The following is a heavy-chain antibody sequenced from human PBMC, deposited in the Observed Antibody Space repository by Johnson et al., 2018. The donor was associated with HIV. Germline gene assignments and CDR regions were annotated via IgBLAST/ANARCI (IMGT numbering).Heavy chain of an antibody. D-gene: IGHD3-16*01. J-gene: IGHJ3*01. CDR1: GFTVSSNY. CDR2: IYCGGSP. V-gene: IGHV3-53*01. Sequence: VQLVESGGGLIQPGGSLRLSCAASGFTVSSNYMSWVRQAPGKGLEWVSIIYCGGSPYYSASLKGRFIISRDNSKNTLYLQMNSLRAEDTAVYYCATPLGGWGWGDAFDVWGQGTMVTVSS. CDR3: ATPLGGWGWGDAFDV.